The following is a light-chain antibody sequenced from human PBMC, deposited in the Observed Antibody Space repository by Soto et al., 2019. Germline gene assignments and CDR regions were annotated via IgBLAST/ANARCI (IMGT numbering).Light chain of an antibody. J-gene: IGLJ2*01. Sequence: QSALTQPASVSGSPGQSITLSCTGTSSDIGAFNYVSWYQQHPGKAPKLIIYEVSNRPSGVSNRFSGSKSGNTASLTISGLQAEDEGDYYCSSYTSSSTLVLFGGGTKLTVL. CDR1: SSDIGAFNY. CDR2: EVS. V-gene: IGLV2-14*01. CDR3: SSYTSSSTLVL.